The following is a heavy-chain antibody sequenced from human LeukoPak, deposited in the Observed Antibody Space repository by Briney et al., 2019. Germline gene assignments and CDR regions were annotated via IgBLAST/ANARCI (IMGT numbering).Heavy chain of an antibody. D-gene: IGHD1-26*01. Sequence: GESLEISCKGSGYSFTSYYIAWVGQMPGKGLEWMGVIFPGDSDTRYSPSFQGQVTISADKSISTAYLQWSSLKASDTAMYYCSRPRIVGNLGAFDILGHGTMVTVSS. CDR2: IFPGDSDT. CDR1: GYSFTSYY. J-gene: IGHJ3*02. CDR3: SRPRIVGNLGAFDI. V-gene: IGHV5-51*01.